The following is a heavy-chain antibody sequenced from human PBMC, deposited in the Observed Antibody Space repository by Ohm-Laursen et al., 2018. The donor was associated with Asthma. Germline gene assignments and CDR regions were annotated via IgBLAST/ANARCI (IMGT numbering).Heavy chain of an antibody. CDR2: IIPMFGTA. CDR1: GRTFSNYV. Sequence: SVKVSCKSSGRTFSNYVIGWVRQAPGQGLEWMGGIIPMFGTAEYPQKFQARVTISEDESTSTAYMELSSLRSEDTAVYYCARRTGVDAFDMWGQGTTVIVSS. V-gene: IGHV1-69*13. D-gene: IGHD1-1*01. CDR3: ARRTGVDAFDM. J-gene: IGHJ3*02.